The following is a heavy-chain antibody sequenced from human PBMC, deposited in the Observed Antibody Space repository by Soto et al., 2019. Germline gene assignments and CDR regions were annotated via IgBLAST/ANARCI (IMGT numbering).Heavy chain of an antibody. CDR3: AKGGHIDF. CDR1: GFSFSTYW. J-gene: IGHJ4*02. V-gene: IGHV3-7*03. Sequence: VQLVESGGGVVQPGRSLRLSCAASGFSFSTYWMSWVRQAPGKGLEWVANMKDDGSETYYVDSVKGRFTISRDNAKTSLYLQMNSLRAEDTAVYYCAKGGHIDFCGQGTLVTVSS. D-gene: IGHD3-16*01. CDR2: MKDDGSET.